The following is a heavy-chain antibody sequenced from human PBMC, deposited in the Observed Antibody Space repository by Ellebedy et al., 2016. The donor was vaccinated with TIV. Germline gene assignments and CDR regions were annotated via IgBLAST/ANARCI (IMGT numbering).Heavy chain of an antibody. D-gene: IGHD3-3*01. CDR1: GGTFSSYA. V-gene: IGHV1-69*05. Sequence: AASVKVSCKASGGTFSSYAISWVRYAPGQGLEWMGGIIPIFGTANYAQKLQGRVTMTTDTSTSTAYMELRSLRSDDTAVYYCARAAVESRSDYWGQGTLVTVSS. CDR2: IIPIFGTA. J-gene: IGHJ4*02. CDR3: ARAAVESRSDY.